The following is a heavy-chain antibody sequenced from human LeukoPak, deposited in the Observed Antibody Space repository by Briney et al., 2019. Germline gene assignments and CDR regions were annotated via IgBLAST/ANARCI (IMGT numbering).Heavy chain of an antibody. D-gene: IGHD6-13*01. J-gene: IGHJ6*02. CDR2: INHSGST. CDR3: ARGAAAGRNKKYYYYGMDV. V-gene: IGHV4-34*01. CDR1: GGSFSGYY. Sequence: SETLSLTCAVYGGSFSGYYWSWIRQPPGKGLEWIGEINHSGSTNYNPSLKSRVTISVDTSENQFSLKLSSVTAADTAVYYCARGAAAGRNKKYYYYGMDVWGQGTTVTVSS.